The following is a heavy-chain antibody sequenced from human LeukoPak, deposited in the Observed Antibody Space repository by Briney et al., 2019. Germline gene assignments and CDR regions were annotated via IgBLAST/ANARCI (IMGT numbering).Heavy chain of an antibody. Sequence: PGGSLRLSCAASGFTFSSYAMTWVRQAPGKGLEWVSAISDSGGSTYYADSVKGRFTISRDNSKNTLYLQMNSLRAEDTAVYYCARLRDPGMVRGVPYSYYYMDVWGKGTTVTVSS. J-gene: IGHJ6*03. CDR3: ARLRDPGMVRGVPYSYYYMDV. D-gene: IGHD3-10*01. CDR1: GFTFSSYA. V-gene: IGHV3-23*01. CDR2: ISDSGGST.